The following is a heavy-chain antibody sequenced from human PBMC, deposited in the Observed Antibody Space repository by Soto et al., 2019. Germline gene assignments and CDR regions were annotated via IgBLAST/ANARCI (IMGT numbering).Heavy chain of an antibody. V-gene: IGHV4-39*01. J-gene: IGHJ6*02. CDR2: IYYSGRT. CDR1: GGSISSSSYY. D-gene: IGHD3-22*01. CDR3: ASSLYYDSSGYYFRYYYGMDV. Sequence: SETLSLTCTVSGGSISSSSYYWGWIRQPPGKGLEWIGSIYYSGRTYYNPSLKSRVTISVYTSKNQFSLKLSSVTAADTAVYYCASSLYYDSSGYYFRYYYGMDVWGQGTTVTVSS.